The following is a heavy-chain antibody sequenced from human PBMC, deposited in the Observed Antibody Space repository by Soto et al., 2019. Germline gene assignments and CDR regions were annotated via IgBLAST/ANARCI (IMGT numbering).Heavy chain of an antibody. CDR3: ATNFDIVVVPAAIGYYYYGMDV. CDR1: GFTFSSYS. Sequence: GGSLRLSCAASGFTFSSYSMNWVRQAPGKGLEWVSYISSSSSTIYYADSVKGRFTISRDNAKNSLYLQMNSLRDEDTAVYYCATNFDIVVVPAAIGYYYYGMDVWGQGTTVTVSS. J-gene: IGHJ6*02. D-gene: IGHD2-2*02. CDR2: ISSSSSTI. V-gene: IGHV3-48*02.